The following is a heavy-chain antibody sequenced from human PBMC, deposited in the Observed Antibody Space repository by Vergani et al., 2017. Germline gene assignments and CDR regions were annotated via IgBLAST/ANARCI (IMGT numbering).Heavy chain of an antibody. CDR3: ATVLQLDRMFDY. V-gene: IGHV1-24*01. Sequence: QAQLVQSGAEVKKPGASVKVSCKVSGYTLNELSMHWVRQAPGKGLEWMGGFDPEDGETIYAQKFQGRVTMTEDTSTDTAYMELSSLRSEDTAVYYCATVLQLDRMFDYWGQGTLVTVSS. D-gene: IGHD6-13*01. CDR1: GYTLNELS. CDR2: FDPEDGET. J-gene: IGHJ4*02.